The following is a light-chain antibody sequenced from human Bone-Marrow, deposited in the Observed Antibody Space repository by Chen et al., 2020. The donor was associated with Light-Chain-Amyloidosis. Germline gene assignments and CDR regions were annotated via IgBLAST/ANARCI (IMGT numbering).Light chain of an antibody. CDR1: SSDVGSYNR. V-gene: IGLV2-18*02. J-gene: IGLJ3*02. CDR2: EVS. CDR3: SSFTSSNTWV. Sequence: QSALTQPHTVSGSPGQSVTISCTGTSSDVGSYNRVSWYQQPPGTAPKLMIYEVSNRPSGVPDRFSGSKSGNTASLTISGLQAEDESDYYCSSFTSSNTWVFGGGTKLTVL.